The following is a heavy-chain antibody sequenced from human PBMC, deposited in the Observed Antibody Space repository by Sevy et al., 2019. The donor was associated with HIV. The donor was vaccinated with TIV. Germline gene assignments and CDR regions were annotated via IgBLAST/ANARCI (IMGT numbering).Heavy chain of an antibody. J-gene: IGHJ5*02. Sequence: GGSLRLSCAASGFTFSSYAMHWVRQAPGKGLEWVAVISYDGSNKYYADSVKGRFTISRDNSKNTLYLQMNSLRAEDTAVYYCARYGLFIAPWSFDPWGQGTLVTVSS. V-gene: IGHV3-30-3*01. CDR3: ARYGLFIAPWSFDP. D-gene: IGHD6-13*01. CDR2: ISYDGSNK. CDR1: GFTFSSYA.